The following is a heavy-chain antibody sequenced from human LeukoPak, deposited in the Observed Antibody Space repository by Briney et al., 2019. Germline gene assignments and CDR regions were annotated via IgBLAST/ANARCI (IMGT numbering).Heavy chain of an antibody. Sequence: GTSLTLSCAASGFTFRDYAIHWVRQAPGEGLEWMAFMRYDESNEYYADSLKGRFTISRDNSKNTLYLQMNSLRAEDTAVYYCAKESTAYSSGWDPALDYWGQGTLVTVS. CDR1: GFTFRDYA. CDR3: AKESTAYSSGWDPALDY. J-gene: IGHJ4*02. D-gene: IGHD6-19*01. V-gene: IGHV3-30*02. CDR2: MRYDESNE.